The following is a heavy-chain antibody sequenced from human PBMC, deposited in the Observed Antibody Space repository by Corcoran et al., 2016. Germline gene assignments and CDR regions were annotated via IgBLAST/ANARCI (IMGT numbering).Heavy chain of an antibody. Sequence: VQLVESGGGLVKPGGSLRLSWAASGFTFSSYSMNWVRQAPGKGLEWVSSISSSSSYIYYADSVKGRFTIARDNAKNSLYLQMNSLRAEDTAVYYLSRVSDTDMVYYFDYWGQGTLVTVSS. CDR2: ISSSSSYI. D-gene: IGHD5-18*01. CDR1: GFTFSSYS. CDR3: SRVSDTDMVYYFDY. V-gene: IGHV3-21*01. J-gene: IGHJ4*02.